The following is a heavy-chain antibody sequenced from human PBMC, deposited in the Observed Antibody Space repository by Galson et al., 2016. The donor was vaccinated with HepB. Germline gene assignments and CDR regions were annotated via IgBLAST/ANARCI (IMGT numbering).Heavy chain of an antibody. CDR2: ISRSSGTI. D-gene: IGHD1-7*01. J-gene: IGHJ4*01. V-gene: IGHV3-48*01. Sequence: SLRLSCAASGFSFSTYNLNWVRQAPGKGLEWVSYISRSSGTIHYADSVKGRFTISRDNAKNSLYLQMDSLRAEDTAMYYCERDGTWNWVFDCWGQGTLVTVSS. CDR3: ERDGTWNWVFDC. CDR1: GFSFSTYN.